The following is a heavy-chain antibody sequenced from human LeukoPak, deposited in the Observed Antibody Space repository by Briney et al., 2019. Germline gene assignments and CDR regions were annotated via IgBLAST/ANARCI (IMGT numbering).Heavy chain of an antibody. J-gene: IGHJ1*01. V-gene: IGHV3-7*03. CDR3: ARDRNHGICSSTSCQAYFQH. Sequence: GRTLRLSCAVSRFTPSRYWISCVRQAPSNRLESLTNIKQAGSEKYHMNSVKGRFTISRDNAKNSLYLQMNSLRAEDTAVYYCARDRNHGICSSTSCQAYFQHWGQGTLVTVSS. CDR2: IKQAGSEK. D-gene: IGHD2-2*01. CDR1: RFTPSRYW.